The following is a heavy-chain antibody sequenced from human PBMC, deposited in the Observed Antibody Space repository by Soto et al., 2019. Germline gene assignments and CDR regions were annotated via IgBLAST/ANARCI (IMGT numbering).Heavy chain of an antibody. V-gene: IGHV4-31*03. Sequence: SETLSLSCTVSGGSISSGGYYWNWIRQHPGKGLEWIGYIYYSGSTYYNPSLKSRVSMSVDTSKNQFSLKLSSVTAADTAVYYCARARATIAAAAIFDCWGQGTLVTVSS. J-gene: IGHJ4*02. CDR1: GGSISSGGYY. CDR3: ARARATIAAAAIFDC. CDR2: IYYSGST. D-gene: IGHD6-13*01.